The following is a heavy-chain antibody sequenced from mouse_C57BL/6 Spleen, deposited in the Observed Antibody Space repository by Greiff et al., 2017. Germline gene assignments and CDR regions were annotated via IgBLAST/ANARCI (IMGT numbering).Heavy chain of an antibody. CDR3: AKTDLRYSLYYAMDY. CDR1: GFTFSSYT. J-gene: IGHJ4*01. CDR2: ISGGGGNT. V-gene: IGHV5-9*01. Sequence: EVQGVESGGGLVKPGGSLKLSCAASGFTFSSYTMSWVRQTPEKRLEWVATISGGGGNTYYPDSVKGRFTISRDNAKNTLYLQMSSLRSEDTALYYCAKTDLRYSLYYAMDYWGQGTSVTVSS. D-gene: IGHD1-1*01.